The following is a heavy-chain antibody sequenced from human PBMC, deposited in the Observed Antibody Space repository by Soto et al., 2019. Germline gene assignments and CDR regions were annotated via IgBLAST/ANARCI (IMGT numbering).Heavy chain of an antibody. J-gene: IGHJ4*02. D-gene: IGHD3-10*01. CDR1: GFTFSSYA. CDR2: ISGSGGST. Sequence: GGSLRLSCSASGFTFSSYAMSWVRQAPGKGLEWVSAISGSGGSTYYADSVKGRFTISRDNSKNTLYLQMNSLRAEDTAVYYCAKDRPKVLLWFGELFDYWGQGTLVTVSS. CDR3: AKDRPKVLLWFGELFDY. V-gene: IGHV3-23*01.